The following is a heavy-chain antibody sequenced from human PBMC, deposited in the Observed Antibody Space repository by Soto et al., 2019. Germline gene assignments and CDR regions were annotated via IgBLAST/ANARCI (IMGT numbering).Heavy chain of an antibody. CDR3: AKDSYRGYSYGPFDY. J-gene: IGHJ4*02. D-gene: IGHD5-18*01. CDR1: GLTFRNHA. Sequence: PGGSLRLSCTTSGLTFRNHAMTWVRQAPDKGLEWVSTISDSGVNTHYADSVKGRFTISRDNSRNTLYLQMNSLRGEDTAAYYCAKDSYRGYSYGPFDYWGQGTLVTVSS. V-gene: IGHV3-23*01. CDR2: ISDSGVNT.